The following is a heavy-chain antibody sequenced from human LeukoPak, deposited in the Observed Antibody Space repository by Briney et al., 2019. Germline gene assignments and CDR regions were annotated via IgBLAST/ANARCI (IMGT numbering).Heavy chain of an antibody. V-gene: IGHV3-23*01. D-gene: IGHD3-10*01. CDR1: GFTFSSYA. Sequence: GGSLRLSCAASGFTFSSYAMSWVRQAPEKGLEWVSAISGSGGSTYHADSVKGRFTISRDNSKNTLYLQMNSLRAEDTAVYYCAKSMVRGVFDYWGQGTLVTVSS. J-gene: IGHJ4*02. CDR2: ISGSGGST. CDR3: AKSMVRGVFDY.